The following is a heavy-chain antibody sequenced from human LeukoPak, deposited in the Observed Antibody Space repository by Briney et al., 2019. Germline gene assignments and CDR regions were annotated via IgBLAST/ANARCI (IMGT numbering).Heavy chain of an antibody. D-gene: IGHD3-3*01. CDR3: ARHPYEHDFWSGWKNWFDP. Sequence: PSETLSLTCTVSGGSISSSSYYWGWIRQPPGKGLEWIGSIYYSGSTYYNPSLKSRVTISVDTSKNQFSLKLSSVTAADTAVYYCARHPYEHDFWSGWKNWFDPWGQGTLVTVSS. J-gene: IGHJ5*02. V-gene: IGHV4-39*01. CDR2: IYYSGST. CDR1: GGSISSSSYY.